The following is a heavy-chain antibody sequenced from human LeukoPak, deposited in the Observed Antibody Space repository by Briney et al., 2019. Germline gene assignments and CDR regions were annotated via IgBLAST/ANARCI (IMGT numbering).Heavy chain of an antibody. J-gene: IGHJ1*01. CDR2: LSWKSDSY. D-gene: IGHD3-16*01. CDR3: TKSRGIYRPETFYH. Sequence: GGSLRLSCAASGFTFDDYAMHWVRQAPGKGLEWVSSLSWKSDSYAYADSVKGRFTISRDNAKNSLYLQMTSLRPEDTALYYCTKSRGIYRPETFYHWGQGPLATVSS. V-gene: IGHV3-9*01. CDR1: GFTFDDYA.